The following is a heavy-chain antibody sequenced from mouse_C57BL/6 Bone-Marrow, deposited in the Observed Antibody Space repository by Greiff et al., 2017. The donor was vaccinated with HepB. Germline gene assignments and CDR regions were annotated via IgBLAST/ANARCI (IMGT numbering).Heavy chain of an antibody. Sequence: VQLQQPGAELVKPGASVKLSCKASGYTFTSYWMQWVKQRPGQGLEWIGEIDPSDSYTNYNQKFKGKATLTVDTSSSTAYMQLSSLTSEDSAVDYCAREGGITTRGFAYWGQGTLVTVSA. D-gene: IGHD1-1*01. CDR3: AREGGITTRGFAY. CDR1: GYTFTSYW. CDR2: IDPSDSYT. J-gene: IGHJ3*01. V-gene: IGHV1-50*01.